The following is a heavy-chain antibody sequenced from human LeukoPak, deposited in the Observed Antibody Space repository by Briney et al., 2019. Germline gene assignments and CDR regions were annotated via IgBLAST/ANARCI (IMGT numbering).Heavy chain of an antibody. J-gene: IGHJ4*02. CDR2: VRYSGKT. V-gene: IGHV4-39*01. D-gene: IGHD3-22*01. CDR1: GGSISSTSSY. CDR3: ASHYYDSSGLAYYFDY. Sequence: SETLSLTCTVSGGSISSTSSYWGWIRQPPGKGLEWIGSVRYSGKTYYNPSLKSRVTMSLDTSKNQFSLRLTSVTAADTAVYSCASHYYDSSGLAYYFDYWGQGTLVTVSS.